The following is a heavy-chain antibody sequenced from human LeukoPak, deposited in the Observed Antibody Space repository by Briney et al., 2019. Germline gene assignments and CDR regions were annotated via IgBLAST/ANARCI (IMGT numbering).Heavy chain of an antibody. D-gene: IGHD1-7*01. CDR2: INPNSGGT. CDR3: ARVHGGRELDAFDY. J-gene: IGHJ3*01. CDR1: GYSFTDYF. V-gene: IGHV1-2*02. Sequence: ASVKVSCKASGYSFTDYFIHWVRQAPGQGLEWMGWINPNSGGTSYVQMFQGRVIMTRDTSISTAYMELISLKSDDTAVYYCARVHGGRELDAFDYWGQGTMLTVYS.